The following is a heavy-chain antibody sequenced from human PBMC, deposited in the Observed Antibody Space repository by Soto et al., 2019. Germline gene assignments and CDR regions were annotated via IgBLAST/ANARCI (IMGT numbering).Heavy chain of an antibody. CDR2: ISGSGGST. CDR1: GFTFSSYA. D-gene: IGHD1-1*01. J-gene: IGHJ4*02. Sequence: EVQLLESGGGLVQPGGSLRLSCAASGFTFSSYAMSWVRQAPGQGLEWVSAISGSGGSTYYADSVKGRFTISRDNSKNTLYLQMNSLRAEDTAVYYWAKDRFAGNDLCVDCWGQGTLVTVSS. CDR3: AKDRFAGNDLCVDC. V-gene: IGHV3-23*01.